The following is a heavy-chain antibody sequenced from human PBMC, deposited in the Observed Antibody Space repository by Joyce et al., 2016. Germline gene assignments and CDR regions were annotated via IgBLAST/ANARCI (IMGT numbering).Heavy chain of an antibody. V-gene: IGHV3-9*01. J-gene: IGHJ6*02. Sequence: QLVESGGGLLQPGRSLRISCAASGFNFDDYAMHWVRQAPGKGLEWVSGINWNGARVGYADSVKGRCTISRDNARNSVYLDMNSLRVDDTAIYYCAKGYYDTSRYSPRGFYYGMDVWGQGIAVTVSS. CDR3: AKGYYDTSRYSPRGFYYGMDV. CDR1: GFNFDDYA. D-gene: IGHD3-22*01. CDR2: INWNGARV.